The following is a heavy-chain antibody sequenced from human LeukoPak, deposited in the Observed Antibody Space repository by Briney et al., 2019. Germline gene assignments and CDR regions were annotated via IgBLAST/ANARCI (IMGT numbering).Heavy chain of an antibody. J-gene: IGHJ3*02. Sequence: GGSLSLSCAASGFPFSSYWMSWVRQAPGKGLEWVANIKQDGSEKYYVDSVKGRFTISRDNAKNSLYLQMNSLRAEDTAVYYCAREYYDSSGYDDAFDIWGQGTMVTVSS. D-gene: IGHD3-22*01. CDR1: GFPFSSYW. V-gene: IGHV3-7*01. CDR2: IKQDGSEK. CDR3: AREYYDSSGYDDAFDI.